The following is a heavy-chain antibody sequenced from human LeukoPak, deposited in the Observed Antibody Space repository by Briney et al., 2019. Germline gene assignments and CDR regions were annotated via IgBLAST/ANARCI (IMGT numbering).Heavy chain of an antibody. J-gene: IGHJ3*02. V-gene: IGHV4-38-2*02. CDR2: ISHSGST. CDR3: ARYIVSYPHDAFDI. Sequence: SETLSLTCTVSGYSISSGYYWGWIRQPPGKGLEWIGSISHSGSTYYNPSPKSRVTISVDTSKKQFSLKLSSVTAADTAFYYCARYIVSYPHDAFDIWGQGTMVTVSS. CDR1: GYSISSGYY. D-gene: IGHD1-26*01.